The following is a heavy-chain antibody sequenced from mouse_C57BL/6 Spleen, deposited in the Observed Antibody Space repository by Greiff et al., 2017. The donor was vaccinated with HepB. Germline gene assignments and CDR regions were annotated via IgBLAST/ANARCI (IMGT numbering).Heavy chain of an antibody. V-gene: IGHV14-1*01. D-gene: IGHD3-2*02. CDR1: GFNIKDYY. CDR3: TTAAQATNFDY. J-gene: IGHJ2*01. CDR2: IDPEDGVT. Sequence: VQLQQSGAELVRPGASVKLSCTASGFNIKDYYMHWVKQRPEQGLEWIGRIDPEDGVTEYAPKFQGKATMTADTSSNTAYLQLSSLTSEDTAVYYCTTAAQATNFDYWGQGTTLTVSS.